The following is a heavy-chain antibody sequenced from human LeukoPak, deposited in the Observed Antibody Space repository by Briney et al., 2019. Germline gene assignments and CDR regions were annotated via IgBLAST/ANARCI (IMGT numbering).Heavy chain of an antibody. J-gene: IGHJ4*02. CDR3: AKDYCRGGNCPLPFFDS. Sequence: GGSLRLSCAASGFTFSNFGMHWVRQAPGRGLEWVAVISYDGSNKYYADSVKGRFTISRDSSKNMLYLQMNSLRTADTAVYYCAKDYCRGGNCPLPFFDSWGQGTLVTVSS. CDR1: GFTFSNFG. D-gene: IGHD2-15*01. V-gene: IGHV3-30*18. CDR2: ISYDGSNK.